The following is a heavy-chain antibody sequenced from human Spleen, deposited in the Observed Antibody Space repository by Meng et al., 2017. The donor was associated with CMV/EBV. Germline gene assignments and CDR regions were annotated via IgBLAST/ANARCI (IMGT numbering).Heavy chain of an antibody. Sequence: GSLRLSCTVSGGSISSSSYHWGWIRQPPGKGLEWIGSIYYSGSTYYNPSLKSRVTISVDTSKNQFSLKLSSVTAADTAVYYCARGDDFWSGYYFDYWGQGTLVTVSS. J-gene: IGHJ4*02. CDR1: GGSISSSSYH. CDR3: ARGDDFWSGYYFDY. V-gene: IGHV4-39*07. CDR2: IYYSGST. D-gene: IGHD3-3*01.